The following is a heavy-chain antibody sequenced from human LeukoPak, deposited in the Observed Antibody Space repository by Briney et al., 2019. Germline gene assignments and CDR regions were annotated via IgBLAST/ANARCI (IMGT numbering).Heavy chain of an antibody. Sequence: GGSLRLSCSASGFTFINYWMSWVRQAPGKGPEWVANIKQDGSEKHYVDSVKGRFTISRDNAENSLYLQMNSLRAEDTAVYYCAKSRGSGSKMARGVNFDYWGQGTLVTVSS. CDR2: IKQDGSEK. J-gene: IGHJ4*02. CDR1: GFTFINYW. D-gene: IGHD3-10*01. CDR3: AKSRGSGSKMARGVNFDY. V-gene: IGHV3-7*03.